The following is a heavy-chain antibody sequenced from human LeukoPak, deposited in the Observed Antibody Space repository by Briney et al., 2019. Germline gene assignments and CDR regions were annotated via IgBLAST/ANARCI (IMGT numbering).Heavy chain of an antibody. CDR3: AREGGYSYGDAPLHFDY. Sequence: PSETLSLTCSVSGGSISSYYWSWIRQPAGKGLEWIGRIYSSGTITYNPSLQSRVTMSVDTSKNQFSLKLTSVTAADTAVYYCAREGGYSYGDAPLHFDYWGQGTLVTVSS. V-gene: IGHV4-4*07. J-gene: IGHJ4*02. CDR2: IYSSGTI. CDR1: GGSISSYY. D-gene: IGHD5-18*01.